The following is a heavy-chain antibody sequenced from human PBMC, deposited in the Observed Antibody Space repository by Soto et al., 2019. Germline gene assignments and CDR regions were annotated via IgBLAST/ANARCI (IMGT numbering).Heavy chain of an antibody. CDR3: ARSYGDYSVGY. CDR1: GGTFSSYT. CDR2: IIPILGIA. J-gene: IGHJ4*02. D-gene: IGHD4-17*01. Sequence: QVQLVQSGAEVKKPGSSVKVSCKASGGTFSSYTISWVRQAPGQGLEWMGRIIPILGIANYAQKFQGRVTITADKSTSTAHMELSSLRSEDTAVYYCARSYGDYSVGYWGQGTLVTVSS. V-gene: IGHV1-69*02.